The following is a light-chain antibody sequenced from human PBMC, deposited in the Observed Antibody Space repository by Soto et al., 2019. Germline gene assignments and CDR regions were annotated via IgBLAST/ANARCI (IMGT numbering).Light chain of an antibody. V-gene: IGKV3-15*01. CDR3: QQYNNWPPKYT. CDR2: GAS. J-gene: IGKJ2*01. CDR1: HTISSSY. Sequence: EIVLTQSPGTLSLSPGERATLSCRASHTISSSYLAWYQQKPGQAPRLLMYGASTRATGIPARFSGSGSGTEFTLTISSLQSEDFAVYYCQQYNNWPPKYTFGQGTKVDIK.